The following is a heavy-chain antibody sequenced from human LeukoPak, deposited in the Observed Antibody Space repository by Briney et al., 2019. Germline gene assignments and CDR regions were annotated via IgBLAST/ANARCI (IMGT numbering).Heavy chain of an antibody. CDR1: GFTFSSYA. V-gene: IGHV3-30*04. J-gene: IGHJ6*04. CDR3: ARDQILPRQWLVLRGMDV. Sequence: QPGRSLRLSCAASGFTFSSYAMHWVRQAPGKGLEWVAVISYDGSNKYYADSVKGRFTISRDNSKNTLYLQMNSLRAEDTAVYYCARDQILPRQWLVLRGMDVWGKGTTVTVSS. D-gene: IGHD6-19*01. CDR2: ISYDGSNK.